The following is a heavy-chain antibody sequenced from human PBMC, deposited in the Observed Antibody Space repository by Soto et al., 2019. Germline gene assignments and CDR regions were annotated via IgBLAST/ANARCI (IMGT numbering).Heavy chain of an antibody. J-gene: IGHJ6*02. CDR3: ARRQWLVGGYYYGMDV. CDR2: NSAYNGNT. CDR1: GYTFTNYG. D-gene: IGHD6-19*01. V-gene: IGHV1-18*01. Sequence: QVQLVQSGAEVKKPGASVKVSCKASGYTFTNYGISWVRQAPGQGLEWMGWNSAYNGNTNYAQKLQGRVTMTTDTXTCXAYMELRSLRSDDTAVYYCARRQWLVGGYYYGMDVWGQGTTVTVSS.